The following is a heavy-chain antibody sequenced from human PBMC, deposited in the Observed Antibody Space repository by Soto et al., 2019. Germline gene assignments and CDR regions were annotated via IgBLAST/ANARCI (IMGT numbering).Heavy chain of an antibody. J-gene: IGHJ6*02. CDR2: INPSGGST. Sequence: ASVKVSCKASGYTFTSYYMHWVRQAPGQGLEWMGIINPSGGSTSYAQKFQGRDTMTRDTSTSTVYMELSSLRSEDTAVYYCARGMEARNEYYYYGMDVWGQGCTVTLSS. V-gene: IGHV1-46*01. CDR1: GYTFTSYY. CDR3: ARGMEARNEYYYYGMDV. D-gene: IGHD1-1*01.